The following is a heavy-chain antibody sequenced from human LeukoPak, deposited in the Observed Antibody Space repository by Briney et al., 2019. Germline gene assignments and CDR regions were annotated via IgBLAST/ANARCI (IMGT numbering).Heavy chain of an antibody. CDR2: INDDGSST. CDR1: GFTFKLYW. CDR3: VRGGASTWS. D-gene: IGHD2-15*01. J-gene: IGHJ5*02. V-gene: IGHV3-74*01. Sequence: GGSLRLSCAASGFTFKLYWMHWVRHAPGKGPVWVSRINDDGSSTSYADCVKGRFTISRDDAKNTLYLQMNSLRAEDTAVYYCVRGGASTWSWGQGTLVTVSS.